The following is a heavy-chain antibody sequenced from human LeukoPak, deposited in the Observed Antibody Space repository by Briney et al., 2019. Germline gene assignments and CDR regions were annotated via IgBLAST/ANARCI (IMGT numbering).Heavy chain of an antibody. J-gene: IGHJ4*02. V-gene: IGHV3-23*01. CDR3: AKDSTIFGGFDY. CDR1: GFTFSSYA. Sequence: GGSLRLSCAASGFTFSSYAMSWVRQAPGKGLEWVSAISGSGGSTYYVDSVKGRFTISRDNSKNTLYLQMNSLRTEDTAVYYCAKDSTIFGGFDYWGQGTLVTVSS. D-gene: IGHD3-3*01. CDR2: ISGSGGST.